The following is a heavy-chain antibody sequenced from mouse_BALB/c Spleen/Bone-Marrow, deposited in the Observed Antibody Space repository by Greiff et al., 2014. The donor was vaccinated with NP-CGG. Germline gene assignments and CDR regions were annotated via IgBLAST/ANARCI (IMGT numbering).Heavy chain of an antibody. CDR2: IWGGGIT. Sequence: VQLQESGPGLVAPSQSLSITCTVSGFSLTDYGVSWIRQPPGKGLEWLGVIWGGGITYYNSTLKSRLSISKDNSKSQVFLKMNSLQTDDTAMYYCAKHDTTVVLDYWGQGTTLTVPS. CDR1: GFSLTDYG. V-gene: IGHV2-6-5*01. CDR3: AKHDTTVVLDY. J-gene: IGHJ2*01. D-gene: IGHD1-1*01.